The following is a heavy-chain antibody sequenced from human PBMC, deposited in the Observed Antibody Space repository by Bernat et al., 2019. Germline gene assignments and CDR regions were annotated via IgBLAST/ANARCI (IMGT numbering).Heavy chain of an antibody. Sequence: QVQLVESGGGVVQPGRSLRLSCAASGFTFSSYAMHWVRQAPGKGLEWVAVISYDGSNKYYADSVKGRFTISRDNSKNTLYLQMNSLRAEDTAVYYCAKNFGYSSGWFFDYWGQGTLVTVSS. CDR3: AKNFGYSSGWFFDY. D-gene: IGHD6-19*01. J-gene: IGHJ4*02. V-gene: IGHV3-30*18. CDR2: ISYDGSNK. CDR1: GFTFSSYA.